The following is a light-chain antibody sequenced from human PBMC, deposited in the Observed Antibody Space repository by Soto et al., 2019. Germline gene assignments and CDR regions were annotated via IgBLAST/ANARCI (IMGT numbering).Light chain of an antibody. CDR3: QQYDNWPRT. CDR2: DAS. J-gene: IGKJ1*01. V-gene: IGKV3-15*01. Sequence: ETVMTQSPATLSVSPGERATLSCRASQTIRSTLAWFQQKPGQAPRLLIYDASTRANGIPARFRGSGSGTEFTLTISSRQSEDFAVYYCQQYDNWPRTFGQGTIVDIK. CDR1: QTIRST.